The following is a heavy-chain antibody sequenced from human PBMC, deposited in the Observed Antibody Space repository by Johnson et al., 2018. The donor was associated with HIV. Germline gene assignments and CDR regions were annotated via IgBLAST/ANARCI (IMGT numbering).Heavy chain of an antibody. CDR2: IRFDGSIE. CDR3: TKTLGYDSSDYHDGFDI. V-gene: IGHV3-30*02. CDR1: GFTFSGYA. D-gene: IGHD3-22*01. Sequence: QVQLVESGGGVVQPGGSLRLSCEVSGFTFSGYAMNWVSQAPGKGLEWVAFIRFDGSIEYYADSVKGRFTISRDNSKNTLHLQRNSLRAEDTAVYYCTKTLGYDSSDYHDGFDIWGQGTMVTVSS. J-gene: IGHJ3*02.